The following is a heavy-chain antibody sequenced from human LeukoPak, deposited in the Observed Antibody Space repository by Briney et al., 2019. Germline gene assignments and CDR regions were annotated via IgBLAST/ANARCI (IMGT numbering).Heavy chain of an antibody. Sequence: SETLSLTCTVSGGSISSISYYWGWIRQPPGKGLEWIGSIYYSGSTYYNPSLKSRVTISVDTSKNQFSLKLSSVTAADTAVYYCASHLGTDDAFDIWGQGTMVTVSS. D-gene: IGHD7-27*01. CDR2: IYYSGST. CDR3: ASHLGTDDAFDI. J-gene: IGHJ3*02. CDR1: GGSISSISYY. V-gene: IGHV4-39*01.